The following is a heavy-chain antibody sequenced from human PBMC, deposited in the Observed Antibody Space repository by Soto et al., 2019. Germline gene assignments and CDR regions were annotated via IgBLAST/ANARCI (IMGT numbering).Heavy chain of an antibody. CDR3: ARAKSGHSYGYYYYYGMDV. D-gene: IGHD5-18*01. CDR1: GGPFSSYA. J-gene: IGHJ6*02. CDR2: IIPIFGTA. V-gene: IGHV1-69*13. Sequence: GASVKVSCKASGGPFSSYAISWVRQAPGQGLEWMGGIIPIFGTANYAQKFQGRVTITADESTSTAYMELSSLRSEDTAVYYRARAKSGHSYGYYYYYGMDVWGQGTTVTVSS.